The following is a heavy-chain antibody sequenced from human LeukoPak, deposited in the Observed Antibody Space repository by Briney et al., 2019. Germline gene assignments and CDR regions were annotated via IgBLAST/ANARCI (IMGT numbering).Heavy chain of an antibody. CDR2: INHSGST. CDR1: GGSFSGYY. CDR3: ARGGITYAFDI. Sequence: SETLSLTCAVYGGSFSGYYWSWIRQPPGKGLEWIGEINHSGSTNYNPSLKSRVTISVDTSKNQFSLKLSSVTAADTAVYYCARGGITYAFDIWGQGTMVTVSS. D-gene: IGHD1-20*01. J-gene: IGHJ3*02. V-gene: IGHV4-34*01.